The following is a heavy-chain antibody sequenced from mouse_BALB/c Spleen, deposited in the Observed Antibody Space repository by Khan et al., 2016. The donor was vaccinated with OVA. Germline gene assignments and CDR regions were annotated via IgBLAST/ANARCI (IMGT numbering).Heavy chain of an antibody. V-gene: IGHV3-2*02. CDR1: GYSITSDYA. CDR3: ARKNYYGYAMDY. J-gene: IGHJ4*01. D-gene: IGHD1-1*01. CDR2: ISYGGSP. Sequence: EVELVESGPGLVKPSQSLSLTCTVTGYSITSDYAWDLIRQFPGNKLEWMGYISYGGSPSYNPSFKSRISFTRDTSKNQFFLQLNSVTTEDTATYYCARKNYYGYAMDYWGQGTSVTVSS.